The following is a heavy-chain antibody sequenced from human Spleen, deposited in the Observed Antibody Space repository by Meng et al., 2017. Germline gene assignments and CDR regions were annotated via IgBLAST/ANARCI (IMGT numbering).Heavy chain of an antibody. J-gene: IGHJ5*02. V-gene: IGHV4-30-2*03. CDR2: INYGGHM. CDR1: GGSISSGGFS. CDR3: ARHDGP. Sequence: QLQLQESGSGLVKPSQTLSLTCAVSGGSISSGGFSWRWVRQPPGKGLEWIGSINYGGHMYYNPSLKSRVTVSVDTSKNQFSLNLRSVTATDTAVYYCARHDGPWGQGTLVTVSS.